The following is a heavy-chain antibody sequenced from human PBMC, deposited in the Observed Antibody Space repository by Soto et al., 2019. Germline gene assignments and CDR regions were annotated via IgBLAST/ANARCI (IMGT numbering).Heavy chain of an antibody. Sequence: QVQLVQSGAEVKKPGASVKVSCKASGYTFTSYAMHWVRQAPGQRLEWMGWINAGNGNTKYSQKFQGRVTITRDTSASTAYMELSSLRSEDTAVYYCARVYPSSTSWGFDPWGQGTLVTVSS. CDR2: INAGNGNT. V-gene: IGHV1-3*01. CDR3: ARVYPSSTSWGFDP. CDR1: GYTFTSYA. D-gene: IGHD2-2*01. J-gene: IGHJ5*02.